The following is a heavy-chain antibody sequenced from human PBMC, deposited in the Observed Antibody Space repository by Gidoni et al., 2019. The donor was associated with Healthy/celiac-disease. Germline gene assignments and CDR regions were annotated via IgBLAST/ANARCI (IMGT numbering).Heavy chain of an antibody. CDR1: EFTFSSYW. Sequence: EVQLVESGGGLVQPGGSLGLSWAAPEFTFSSYWMHWVRQAPGKGLVWVSRINSDGSSTSYADSVKGRFTISSDNAKNTLYLQMNSLRAEDTAVYYCARVGNGDAFDIWGQGTMVTVSS. CDR3: ARVGNGDAFDI. D-gene: IGHD1-26*01. J-gene: IGHJ3*02. CDR2: INSDGSST. V-gene: IGHV3-74*01.